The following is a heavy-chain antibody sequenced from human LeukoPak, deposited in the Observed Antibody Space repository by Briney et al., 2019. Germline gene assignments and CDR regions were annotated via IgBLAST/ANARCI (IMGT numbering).Heavy chain of an antibody. D-gene: IGHD3-22*01. Sequence: PGGSLRLSCAASGFTFSSYGMHWVRQAPGKGLGWVTFIQSDGSHKYYADSVKGRFTISRDNSKNTLYLQMNSLRAEDTAVYYCANGKYYSDISGYPLWGQGTLVTVSS. CDR3: ANGKYYSDISGYPL. CDR1: GFTFSSYG. CDR2: IQSDGSHK. V-gene: IGHV3-30*02. J-gene: IGHJ4*02.